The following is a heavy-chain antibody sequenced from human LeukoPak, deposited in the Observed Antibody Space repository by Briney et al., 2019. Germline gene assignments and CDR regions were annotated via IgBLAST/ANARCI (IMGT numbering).Heavy chain of an antibody. V-gene: IGHV1-2*02. Sequence: ASVKLSCTASGSTVTGYYIKWGRGAPGQRLEWRGWINPTSGGTNYAQNFQGRVTMTRDTSISTAYMELSRLRSDGTGVYYCARGIVDYYDSSGYYFSPMDYWGQGALVTVSS. D-gene: IGHD3-22*01. J-gene: IGHJ4*02. CDR2: INPTSGGT. CDR3: ARGIVDYYDSSGYYFSPMDY. CDR1: GSTVTGYY.